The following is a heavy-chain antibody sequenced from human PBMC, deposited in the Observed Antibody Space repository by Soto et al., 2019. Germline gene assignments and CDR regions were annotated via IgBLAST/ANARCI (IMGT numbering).Heavy chain of an antibody. Sequence: PGGSLRLSCAASGFIFSAYWMSWVRQAPGKGLEWVANIKQEDGSEKYYVDSVKGRFTISRDNAKNSLYLQMNSLRAEDTAVYYCARGYRQTDYWGQGTLVTVSS. CDR2: IKQEDGSEK. CDR3: ARGYRQTDY. D-gene: IGHD1-1*01. CDR1: GFIFSAYW. V-gene: IGHV3-7*01. J-gene: IGHJ4*02.